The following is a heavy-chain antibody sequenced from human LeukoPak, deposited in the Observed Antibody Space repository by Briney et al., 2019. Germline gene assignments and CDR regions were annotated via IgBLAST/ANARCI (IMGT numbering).Heavy chain of an antibody. CDR3: ARVYTYYYDSSGYYREAFDI. Sequence: ASVKVSCKASGYTFTGYYMHWVRQAPGQGLEWMGWINPNSGGTNYAQKFQGRVTMTRDTSISTAYMELSRLRSDDTAVYYCARVYTYYYDSSGYYREAFDIWGQGTMVTVSS. CDR2: INPNSGGT. J-gene: IGHJ3*02. V-gene: IGHV1-2*02. D-gene: IGHD3-22*01. CDR1: GYTFTGYY.